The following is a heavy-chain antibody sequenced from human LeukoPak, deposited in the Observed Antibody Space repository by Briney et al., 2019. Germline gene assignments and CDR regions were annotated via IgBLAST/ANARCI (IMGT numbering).Heavy chain of an antibody. V-gene: IGHV3-66*01. CDR3: AREPLLVGDYYFGMDV. J-gene: IGHJ6*02. CDR1: GFTFSTYA. D-gene: IGHD3-3*01. Sequence: GGSLRLSCAGSGFTFSTYAMSWVGQAPGRGLEWVSVIYRGGSKYYADSVKGRFIISRDQSNNMLDLQLNSLRAEDTAVYYCAREPLLVGDYYFGMDVWGQGTTVTVSS. CDR2: IYRGGSK.